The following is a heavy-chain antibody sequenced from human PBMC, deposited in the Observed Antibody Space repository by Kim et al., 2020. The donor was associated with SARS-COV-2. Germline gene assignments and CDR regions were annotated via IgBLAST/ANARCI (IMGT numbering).Heavy chain of an antibody. Sequence: GGSLRLSCAASGFTFSSYGMHWVRQAPGKGLEWVAVIWYDGSNKYYADSVKGRFTISRDNSKNTLYLQMNSLRAEDTAVYYCARDLISLYCGGDCYSGYFDYWGQGTLVTVSS. J-gene: IGHJ4*02. D-gene: IGHD2-21*02. V-gene: IGHV3-33*08. CDR2: IWYDGSNK. CDR1: GFTFSSYG. CDR3: ARDLISLYCGGDCYSGYFDY.